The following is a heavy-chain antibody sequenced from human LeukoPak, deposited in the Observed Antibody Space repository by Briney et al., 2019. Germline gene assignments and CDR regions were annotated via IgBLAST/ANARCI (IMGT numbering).Heavy chain of an antibody. CDR2: ITYSGGNT. D-gene: IGHD3-10*01. CDR3: AKDLNYYGSGSLGY. J-gene: IGHJ4*02. V-gene: IGHV3-23*01. Sequence: GGSLRLSCAASGFTFTSYGMSWVRQAPGKGLEWVSAITYSGGNTYYADSVKGRFTISRDNSKNTLYLQMNSLRAEDTAVYYCAKDLNYYGSGSLGYWGQGTLVTVSS. CDR1: GFTFTSYG.